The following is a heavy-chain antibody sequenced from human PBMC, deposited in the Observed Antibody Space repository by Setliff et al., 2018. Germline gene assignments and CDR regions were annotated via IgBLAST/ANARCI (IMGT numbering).Heavy chain of an antibody. CDR2: ISIDDDKT. J-gene: IGHJ4*02. Sequence: GASVKVSCKASGYTFISYDISWVRQAPGQGLEWMGWISIDDDKTKYAQKLQGRVTMTTDTSTSTAYMELRSLRSDDTAVYYCATYSSIAAAGSPQYYFDYWGQGTLVTVSS. CDR3: ATYSSIAAAGSPQYYFDY. V-gene: IGHV1-18*01. CDR1: GYTFISYD. D-gene: IGHD6-13*01.